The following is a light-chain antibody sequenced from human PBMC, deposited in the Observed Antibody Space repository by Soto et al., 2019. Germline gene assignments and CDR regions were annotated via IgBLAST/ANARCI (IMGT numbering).Light chain of an antibody. CDR2: GAS. J-gene: IGKJ2*01. CDR3: QQSYSTPQT. V-gene: IGKV1-39*01. CDR1: QSISSY. Sequence: DIQMTQSPSSLSASVGDRVTITCRASQSISSYLNWYQQKPGKAPKLLIYGASSLQSGAPSRFSGSGSGTDFTLTISSLQPEDFAAYYCQQSYSTPQTFGQGTKLEIK.